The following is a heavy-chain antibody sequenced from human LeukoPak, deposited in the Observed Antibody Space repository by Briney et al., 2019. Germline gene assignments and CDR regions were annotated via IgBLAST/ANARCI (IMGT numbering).Heavy chain of an antibody. CDR3: AKGSPYCSGGSCYSPSDY. D-gene: IGHD2-15*01. CDR2: IWDDGSNK. V-gene: IGHV3-33*06. CDR1: GFTFSNYG. Sequence: PGRSLRLSCAASGFTFSNYGMHWVRQAPGKGLEWVAVIWDDGSNKYYADSVKGRYTISRDNSKNTLYLQMNSLRAEDTAVYYCAKGSPYCSGGSCYSPSDYWGQGTLVTVSS. J-gene: IGHJ4*02.